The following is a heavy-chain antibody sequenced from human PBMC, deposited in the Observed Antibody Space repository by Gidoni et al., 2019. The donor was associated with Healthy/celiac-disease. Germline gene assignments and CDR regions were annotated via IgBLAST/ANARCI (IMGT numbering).Heavy chain of an antibody. J-gene: IGHJ4*02. V-gene: IGHV3-30-3*01. CDR3: ARAPYFDY. Sequence: QVQLVESGGGVVQPGRSLRLSCAASGFTFSRYAMPWVRQAPGKGLEWVAVISYDGSNKYYADSVKGRFTISRDNSKNTLYLQMNSLRAEDTAVYYCARAPYFDYWGQGTLVTVSS. CDR2: ISYDGSNK. CDR1: GFTFSRYA.